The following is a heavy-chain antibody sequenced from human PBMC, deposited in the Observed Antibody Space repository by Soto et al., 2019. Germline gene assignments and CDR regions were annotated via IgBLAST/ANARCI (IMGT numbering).Heavy chain of an antibody. CDR1: GGSFSGYY. CDR3: ARGLGRD. CDR2: INHSGST. J-gene: IGHJ4*02. D-gene: IGHD2-15*01. Sequence: QVQLQQWGAGLLKPSETLSLTCAVYGGSFSGYYWSWIRQPPGKGLEWIGEINHSGSTNYNPSLKSRVTISVDPSKNQFSLKLGSVTAADTAVYYCARGLGRDWGQGTLVTVSS. V-gene: IGHV4-34*01.